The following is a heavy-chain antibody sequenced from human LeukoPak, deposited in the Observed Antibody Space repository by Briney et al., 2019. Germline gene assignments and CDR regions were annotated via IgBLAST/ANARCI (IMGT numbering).Heavy chain of an antibody. D-gene: IGHD4-23*01. V-gene: IGHV3-74*01. Sequence: GGSLRLSCAASGFTFSSYWMNWVRQAPGKGLVWVSRIASDGSSTTYADSVKGRFSISRDNAKNTLYLQMNSLRVEDTAVHYCARGRPHGNDYWGQGTLVTVSS. CDR1: GFTFSSYW. CDR2: IASDGSST. J-gene: IGHJ4*02. CDR3: ARGRPHGNDY.